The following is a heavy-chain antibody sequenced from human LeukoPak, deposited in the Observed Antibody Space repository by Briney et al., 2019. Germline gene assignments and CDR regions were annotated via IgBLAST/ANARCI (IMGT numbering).Heavy chain of an antibody. V-gene: IGHV3-21*01. CDR3: ARAHPGDYSDFQFDY. CDR2: ISSSSTYR. Sequence: GGSLRLSCAASGFSFSRYAMNWVRQAPGKGLEWVSLISSSSTYRYYSDSVQGRFTISRDNGKNSLYLQMNSLRAEDTAVYYCARAHPGDYSDFQFDYWGQGTLVTVSS. D-gene: IGHD4-11*01. CDR1: GFSFSRYA. J-gene: IGHJ4*02.